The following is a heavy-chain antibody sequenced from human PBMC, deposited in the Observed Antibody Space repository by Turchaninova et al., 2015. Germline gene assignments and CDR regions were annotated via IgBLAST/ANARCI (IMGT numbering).Heavy chain of an antibody. CDR3: ARRNGWGADY. D-gene: IGHD1-1*01. CDR2: MYHSGNT. V-gene: IGHV4-38-2*01. CDR1: GYSISSGYY. Sequence: QVQLQESGPGLVKPSETLSLTCGVSGYSISSGYYWGWIRQPPGKGLEVIVSMYHSGNTHYNPSLKGRVTMSVDTPKNHFSLKLTAVTAADTAVYYCARRNGWGADYGGQGTLVTVSS. J-gene: IGHJ4*02.